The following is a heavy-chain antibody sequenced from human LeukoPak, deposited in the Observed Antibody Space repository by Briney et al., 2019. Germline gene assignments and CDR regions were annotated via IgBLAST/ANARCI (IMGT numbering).Heavy chain of an antibody. CDR3: ARVVKKGAGLLWVDYFDY. CDR2: IYYSGST. V-gene: IGHV4-39*01. D-gene: IGHD2-2*01. Sequence: SETLSLTCTVPGGSISSSSYYWGWIRQPPGKGLEWIGSIYYSGSTYYNPSLKSRVTISVDTSKNQFSLKLSSVTAADTAVYYCARVVKKGAGLLWVDYFDYWGQGTLVTSPQ. CDR1: GGSISSSSYY. J-gene: IGHJ4*02.